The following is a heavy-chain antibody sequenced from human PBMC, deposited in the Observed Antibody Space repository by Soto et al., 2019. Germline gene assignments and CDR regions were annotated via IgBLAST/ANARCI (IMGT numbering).Heavy chain of an antibody. D-gene: IGHD3-9*01. CDR1: GGSISSGDYY. J-gene: IGHJ4*02. CDR2: IYYSGST. Sequence: SETLSLTCTVSGGSISSGDYYWSWIRQPPGKGLEWIGYIYYSGSTYYNPSLKSRVTISSDTSKNQFSLRLNSVTAADTAVYYCARTYYDILTGYSIDYWGQGTLVTVSS. CDR3: ARTYYDILTGYSIDY. V-gene: IGHV4-30-4*01.